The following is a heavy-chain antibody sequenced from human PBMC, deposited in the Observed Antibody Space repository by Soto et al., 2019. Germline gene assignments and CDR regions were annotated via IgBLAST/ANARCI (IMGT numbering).Heavy chain of an antibody. CDR1: GFTFNTYS. Sequence: GGTLRLSCAASGFTFNTYSMSWVRLAPGRGLEWLANIGPDGSDKFYVDSVKGRFAISRDNAKNSLYLQLNSLRAEDTAVYYCAIQPASWSQGTSVIASS. CDR3: AIQPAS. J-gene: IGHJ5*02. CDR2: IGPDGSDK. V-gene: IGHV3-7*01.